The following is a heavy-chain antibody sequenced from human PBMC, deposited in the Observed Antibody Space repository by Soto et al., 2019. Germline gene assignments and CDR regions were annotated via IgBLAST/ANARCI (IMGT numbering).Heavy chain of an antibody. CDR2: INHSGST. J-gene: IGHJ4*02. CDR1: GGSSSGYY. V-gene: IGHV4-34*01. Sequence: QVQLQQWGAGLLKPSETLSLTCAVYGGSSSGYYWSWIRQPPGKGLEWIGEINHSGSTNYNPSLKSRVTISVDTSKNQFSLKLSSVTAADTAVYYCARGHQLRYFDWLSCWGQGTLVTVSS. D-gene: IGHD3-9*01. CDR3: ARGHQLRYFDWLSC.